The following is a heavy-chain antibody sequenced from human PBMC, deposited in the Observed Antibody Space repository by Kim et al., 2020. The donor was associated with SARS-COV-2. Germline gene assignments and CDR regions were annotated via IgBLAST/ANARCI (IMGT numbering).Heavy chain of an antibody. V-gene: IGHV4-31*02. Sequence: NPSLKSRVTISVDTSKNQFSLKLSSVTAADTAVYYCAREGYGDYGGPVYWGQGTLVTVSS. J-gene: IGHJ4*02. D-gene: IGHD4-17*01. CDR3: AREGYGDYGGPVY.